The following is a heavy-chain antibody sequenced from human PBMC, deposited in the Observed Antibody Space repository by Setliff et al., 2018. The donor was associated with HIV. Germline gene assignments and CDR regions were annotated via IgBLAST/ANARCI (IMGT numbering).Heavy chain of an antibody. CDR2: ISFRGST. D-gene: IGHD3-16*01. Sequence: SETLSLTCAVSGDSVSGPNYNWGWIRQPPGKGLEWIGTISFRGSTSYNPSLKSRVTISLDTSKSQFSLNLNSVTAADAAVYYCASWHGGQEAFEIWGQGTKVTVSS. J-gene: IGHJ3*02. CDR3: ASWHGGQEAFEI. V-gene: IGHV4-39*01. CDR1: GDSVSGPNYN.